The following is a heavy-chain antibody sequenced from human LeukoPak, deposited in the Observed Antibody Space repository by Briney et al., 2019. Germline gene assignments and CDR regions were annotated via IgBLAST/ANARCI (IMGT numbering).Heavy chain of an antibody. J-gene: IGHJ5*02. CDR1: GGTFSSYA. D-gene: IGHD1/OR15-1a*01. CDR3: ARDRGEQGDWFDP. V-gene: IGHV1-69*01. Sequence: ASVKVSCKASGGTFSSYAISWVRQGPGQGLEWMGGIIPIFGTANYAQKFQGRVTITADESTSTAYMELSSLRSEDTAVYYCARDRGEQGDWFDPWGQGTLVTVSS. CDR2: IIPIFGTA.